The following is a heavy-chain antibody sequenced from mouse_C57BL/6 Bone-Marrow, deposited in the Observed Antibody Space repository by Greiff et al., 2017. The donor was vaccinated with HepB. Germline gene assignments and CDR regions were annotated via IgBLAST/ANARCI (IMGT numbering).Heavy chain of an antibody. CDR1: GYTFTSYW. J-gene: IGHJ1*03. CDR3: ARREAGSYFDV. Sequence: VQLKQPGAELVRPGSSVKLSCKASGYTFTSYWMHWVKQRPIQGLEWIGNIDPSDSETHYNQKFKDKATLTVDKSSSTAYMQLSSLTSEDSAVYYCARREAGSYFDVWGTGTTVTVSS. V-gene: IGHV1-52*01. CDR2: IDPSDSET.